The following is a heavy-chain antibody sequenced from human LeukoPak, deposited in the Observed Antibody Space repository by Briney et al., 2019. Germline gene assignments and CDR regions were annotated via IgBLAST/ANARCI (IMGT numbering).Heavy chain of an antibody. V-gene: IGHV3-23*01. CDR2: IGGSGGST. J-gene: IGHJ1*01. CDR3: TTNSVVAFNRYFQH. Sequence: GGSLRLSCAPSGFTFSSYAMTWVRQAPGKGLEWVSAIGGSGGSTYYADSVKGRFTISRDNSKNTLYLQMNSLRAEDTAVYYCTTNSVVAFNRYFQHWGQGTLVTVSS. D-gene: IGHD2-15*01. CDR1: GFTFSSYA.